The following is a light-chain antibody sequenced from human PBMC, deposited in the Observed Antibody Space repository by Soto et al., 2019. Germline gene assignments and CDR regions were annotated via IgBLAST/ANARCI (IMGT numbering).Light chain of an antibody. V-gene: IGKV3-15*01. CDR1: QNIYSN. CDR3: QQYNNWPPWT. Sequence: EIVLTQSPATLSLSPGERATLSCRASQNIYSNVAWYQQRPGQAPRLLIYRASTRAPGIPARFSGSGSGTEFTLTISSLQSEDFAVYYCQQYNNWPPWTFGQGTKVDIK. J-gene: IGKJ1*01. CDR2: RAS.